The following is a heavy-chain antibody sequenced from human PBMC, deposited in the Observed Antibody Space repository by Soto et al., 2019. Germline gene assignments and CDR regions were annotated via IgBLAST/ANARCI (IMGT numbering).Heavy chain of an antibody. CDR3: ARGGQDFWSGTFDY. V-gene: IGHV4-4*07. CDR2: IDTSGST. Sequence: XETLSLTCTVSGCSISNYYCNWIRQPAGKGLEWIGRIDTSGSTNYNPSLKSRVTMSVDTSKQEFSLKLSSVTAADTALYYCARGGQDFWSGTFDYWGRGALVTVSS. D-gene: IGHD3-3*01. CDR1: GCSISNYY. J-gene: IGHJ4*02.